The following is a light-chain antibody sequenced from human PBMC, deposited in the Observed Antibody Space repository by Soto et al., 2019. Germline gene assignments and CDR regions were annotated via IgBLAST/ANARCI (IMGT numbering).Light chain of an antibody. J-gene: IGKJ2*01. CDR1: QGISNY. Sequence: EIQMPQYPSSLSASVGDRVTITCRASQGISNYLAWYQQKPGKVPKLQIYAASTWHSGVPSRFSGSGSGTGFTLTISSLQPEDVTTYYCQKHNSGPHTFGQGTKLENK. CDR2: AAS. CDR3: QKHNSGPHT. V-gene: IGKV1-27*01.